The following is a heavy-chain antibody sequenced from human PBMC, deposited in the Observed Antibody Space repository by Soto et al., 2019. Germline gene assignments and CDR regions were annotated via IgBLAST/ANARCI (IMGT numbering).Heavy chain of an antibody. J-gene: IGHJ3*02. CDR3: ARYWVPGPACDI. V-gene: IGHV1-69*01. CDR1: GGTFSSYA. D-gene: IGHD2-15*01. Sequence: QLQLVQSGAEVKKPGSSVQVSCKASGGTFSSYAISWVRQAPGQGLEWMGGIMPIFGTANYAQKFQGRVTITAEESTSTAYMEVSSLRSEDTAVYYCARYWVPGPACDIWGQGTMVTVSS. CDR2: IMPIFGTA.